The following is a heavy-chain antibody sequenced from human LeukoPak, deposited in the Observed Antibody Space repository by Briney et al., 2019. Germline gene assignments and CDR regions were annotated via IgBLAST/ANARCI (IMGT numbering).Heavy chain of an antibody. Sequence: GGSLRLSCAASGFIFTNYAMHWVRQAPGRGLEYVSAISYNGGSTYYADSVKGRFTISRDNSKKSIYLQMNSLTAEDTAVYYCAKASMSGRGYLDNWGQGTPVTVSS. J-gene: IGHJ4*02. CDR1: GFIFTNYA. D-gene: IGHD1-1*01. V-gene: IGHV3-64*04. CDR3: AKASMSGRGYLDN. CDR2: ISYNGGST.